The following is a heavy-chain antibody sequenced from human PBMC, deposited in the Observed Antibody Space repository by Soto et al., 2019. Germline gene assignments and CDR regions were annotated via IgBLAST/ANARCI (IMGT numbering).Heavy chain of an antibody. D-gene: IGHD5-12*01. CDR3: ARDRGGYNDDAFDI. CDR1: GGSISSYY. Sequence: PSETLSLTCTVSGGSISSYYWTWIRHPAGKGLEWIGRIYTSGSTNCNASLKSRVTMSVDTSKNQFSLRLRSVTAADTAVYYCARDRGGYNDDAFDIWGQGTMVPVSS. CDR2: IYTSGST. V-gene: IGHV4-4*07. J-gene: IGHJ3*02.